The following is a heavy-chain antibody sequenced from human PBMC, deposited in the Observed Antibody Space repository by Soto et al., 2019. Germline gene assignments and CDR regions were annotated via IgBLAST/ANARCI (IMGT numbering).Heavy chain of an antibody. CDR3: ARVIGGYRTGNYYYYGMDV. CDR2: ISRDSDYK. J-gene: IGHJ6*02. D-gene: IGHD1-26*01. V-gene: IGHV3-21*01. Sequence: GGSLRLSCAVSGFTFSSYTMNWIRQTPGKGLEWVSSISRDSDYKHYADSLKGRFTISRDNAQSSLYLQINSLRADDTAVYYCARVIGGYRTGNYYYYGMDVWGQGTTVTVSS. CDR1: GFTFSSYT.